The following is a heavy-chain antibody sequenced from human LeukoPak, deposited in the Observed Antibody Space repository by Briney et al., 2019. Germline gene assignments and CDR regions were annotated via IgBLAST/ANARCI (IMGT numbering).Heavy chain of an antibody. CDR3: ARGNCAGGSCYSTDY. J-gene: IGHJ4*02. CDR1: GFHFTGYF. Sequence: ASVKVSCKASGFHFTGYFMHWVRQAPGQGFEWMGWINPNSGGTNYAQKFQGRVTMTRDTSITTVYMELKTLRPDDTAIYYCARGNCAGGSCYSTDYWGQGTLVPVSS. V-gene: IGHV1-2*02. CDR2: INPNSGGT. D-gene: IGHD2-15*01.